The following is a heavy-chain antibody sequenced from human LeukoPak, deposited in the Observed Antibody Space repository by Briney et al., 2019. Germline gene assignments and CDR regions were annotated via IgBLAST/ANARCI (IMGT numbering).Heavy chain of an antibody. CDR2: IYSGGTK. CDR1: GFTVSNYY. J-gene: IGHJ4*02. D-gene: IGHD1-26*01. Sequence: PGGSLRLSCAVSGFTVSNYYMSWVRQAPGKGLEWVSIIYSGGTKYYADSVKGRFTISRDNSKNTLYLQMNSLRAEDTAVYYCARDRVGATDYFDYWGQGTLVTVSP. CDR3: ARDRVGATDYFDY. V-gene: IGHV3-53*05.